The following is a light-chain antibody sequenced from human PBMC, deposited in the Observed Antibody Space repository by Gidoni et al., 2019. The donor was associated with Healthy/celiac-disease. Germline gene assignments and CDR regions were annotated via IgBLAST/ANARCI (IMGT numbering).Light chain of an antibody. CDR1: SSNIGSNT. CDR2: SNN. CDR3: AAWDDSMNALYV. J-gene: IGLJ1*01. Sequence: HSLLPPPPSAPVTPGQRVTIPCSGISSNIGSNTLNWYHQLPGTAPKLLIYSNNHLPAWVPDRFSGSKYGTSASLAISGRQSEDEADYYCAAWDDSMNALYVFGTGTKVTVL. V-gene: IGLV1-44*01.